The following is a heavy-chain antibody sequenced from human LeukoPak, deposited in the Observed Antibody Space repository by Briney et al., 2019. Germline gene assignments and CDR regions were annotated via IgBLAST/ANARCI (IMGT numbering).Heavy chain of an antibody. CDR1: GFSLSSYA. D-gene: IGHD2-2*02. CDR2: ISGSGGST. Sequence: GGSLRLSCATSGFSLSSYAMSWVRQAPGKGPEWVSAISGSGGSTYYADSVKGRFTISRDNSKNTLYLQMNSLRAEDTAVYYCAKSLKNIVVVPAAIGRNAFDIWGQGTMVTVSS. CDR3: AKSLKNIVVVPAAIGRNAFDI. J-gene: IGHJ3*02. V-gene: IGHV3-23*01.